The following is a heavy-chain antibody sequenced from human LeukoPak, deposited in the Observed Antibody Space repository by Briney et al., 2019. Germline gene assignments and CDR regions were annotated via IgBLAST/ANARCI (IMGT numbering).Heavy chain of an antibody. CDR3: ARARYSDY. V-gene: IGHV3-7*01. CDR1: GFTFSNYW. CDR2: IKQDGSEK. J-gene: IGHJ4*01. Sequence: PGGSLRLSCAASGFTFSNYWMTWVRQAPGKGLEWVANIKQDGSEKDYVDSVKGRFTISRDNVKNSLYLQMNSLRAEDTAVYYCARARYSDYWGHGTLVTVSS.